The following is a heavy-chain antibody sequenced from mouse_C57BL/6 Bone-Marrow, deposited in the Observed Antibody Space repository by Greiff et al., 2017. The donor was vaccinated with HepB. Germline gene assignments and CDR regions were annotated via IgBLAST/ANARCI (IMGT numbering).Heavy chain of an antibody. CDR2: IYPGDGVT. CDR3: ARWTMISYYCAMGC. D-gene: IGHD2-4*01. J-gene: IGHJ4*01. V-gene: IGHV1-80*01. CDR1: GYAFSSYW. Sequence: QVQLQQSGAELVKPGASVKISCKASGYAFSSYWMNWVKQRPGKGLEWIGQIYPGDGVTNYNGKFKGKATLTADNSSSTAYMQISSLTSEDSAVYFCARWTMISYYCAMGCWGTVTSVTVSS.